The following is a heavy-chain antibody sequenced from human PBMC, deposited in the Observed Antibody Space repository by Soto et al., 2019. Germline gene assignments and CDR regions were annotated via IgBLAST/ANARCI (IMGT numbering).Heavy chain of an antibody. V-gene: IGHV1-69*01. CDR3: ARSQGSSTSLEIYYYYYYGMDV. CDR2: IIPISGTA. J-gene: IGHJ6*02. CDR1: GGTFSSYA. D-gene: IGHD2-2*01. Sequence: VQLGQCGAEVKKPGASVKVSCKASGGTFSSYAISWVRQAPGQGLEWMGGIIPISGTANYAQKFQGRVTITADESTSTVSMELSSLRSEDTAVYFCARSQGSSTSLEIYYYYYYGMDVWGQGTTVTVSS.